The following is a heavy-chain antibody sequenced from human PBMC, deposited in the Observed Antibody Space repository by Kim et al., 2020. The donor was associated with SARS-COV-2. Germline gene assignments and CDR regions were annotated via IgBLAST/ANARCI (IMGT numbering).Heavy chain of an antibody. J-gene: IGHJ5*02. D-gene: IGHD1-26*01. Sequence: SETLSLTCTVSGYSISSGYYWGWIRQPPGKGLEWIGSIYHSGSTYYNPSPKSRVTITVDTSKNQFSLKLSSATAADTAVYYCAGDGVVGPPNWFDPWGQGTLVTVSS. CDR3: AGDGVVGPPNWFDP. V-gene: IGHV4-38-2*02. CDR2: IYHSGST. CDR1: GYSISSGYY.